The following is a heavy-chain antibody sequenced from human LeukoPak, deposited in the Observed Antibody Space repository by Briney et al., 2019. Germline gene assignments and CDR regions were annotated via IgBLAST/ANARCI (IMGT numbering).Heavy chain of an antibody. CDR2: TYYRSKWYN. Sequence: SQTLSLTCAISGDIVSSNSAAWHWIRQSQSRGLEWLGRTYYRSKWYNDYAVSVKSRITINPDTSKNQFSLQLNSVTPEDTAVYYCARDGARIAAAGSYYGMDVWGQGTTVTVSS. CDR3: ARDGARIAAAGSYYGMDV. V-gene: IGHV6-1*01. D-gene: IGHD6-13*01. J-gene: IGHJ6*02. CDR1: GDIVSSNSAA.